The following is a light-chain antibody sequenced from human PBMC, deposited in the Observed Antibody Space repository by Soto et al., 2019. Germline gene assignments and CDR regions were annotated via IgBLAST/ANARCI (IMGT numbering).Light chain of an antibody. CDR1: QSISSW. J-gene: IGKJ1*01. CDR3: QQYYSYSWT. V-gene: IGKV1-5*01. Sequence: DIPIPQSPSTLSASVGDRVTITCRASQSISSWLAWYQQKPGKAPKLLIYDASSLESGVPSRFSGSGSRTEFTLTISSLQTDDLATYYCQQYYSYSWTFGQGTKLEIK. CDR2: DAS.